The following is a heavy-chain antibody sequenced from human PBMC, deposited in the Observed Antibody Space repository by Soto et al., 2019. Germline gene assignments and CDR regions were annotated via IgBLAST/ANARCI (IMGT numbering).Heavy chain of an antibody. J-gene: IGHJ6*03. V-gene: IGHV4-39*01. Sequence: QLQLQESGPGLVKPSETLSLTCTVSGGSISSSSYYWGWIRQPPGKGLEWIGSIYYSGSTYYNPSLKSRVTISVDTSKNQFSLKLSSVTAADTAVYYCARMRRRDHYYYYMDVWAKGTTVTVSS. CDR1: GGSISSSSYY. CDR2: IYYSGST. CDR3: ARMRRRDHYYYYMDV.